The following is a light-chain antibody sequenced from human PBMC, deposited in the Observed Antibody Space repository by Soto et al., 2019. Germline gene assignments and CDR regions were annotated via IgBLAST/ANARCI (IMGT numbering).Light chain of an antibody. CDR1: SSDIGAYNF. J-gene: IGLJ2*01. CDR3: TSWTTSTTMI. V-gene: IGLV2-14*03. Sequence: QSVLTQPASVSGSPGQSSTISCTGTSSDIGAYNFVSWYQQHPGKAPKLMLYDVNIRPSGVYNRFSGSKSGNTASLTISGLQAEDEADYYCTSWTTSTTMIFGGGTKVTVL. CDR2: DVN.